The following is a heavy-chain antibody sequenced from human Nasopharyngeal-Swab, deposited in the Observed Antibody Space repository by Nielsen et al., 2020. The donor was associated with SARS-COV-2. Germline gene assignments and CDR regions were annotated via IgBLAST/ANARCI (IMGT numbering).Heavy chain of an antibody. V-gene: IGHV3-66*01. CDR1: GFTVSRKY. CDR2: FYRGGST. Sequence: GESLKISCAASGFTVSRKYMTWVRQAPGKGLEWVSVFYRGGSTYYAESVKGRFTISRDISKNTLDLQMNSLRVEDTAVYYCAKTKGDSSTWSLIFYYYYLVVWGQGTTVTVSS. CDR3: AKTKGDSSTWSLIFYYYYLVV. D-gene: IGHD2-2*01. J-gene: IGHJ6*03.